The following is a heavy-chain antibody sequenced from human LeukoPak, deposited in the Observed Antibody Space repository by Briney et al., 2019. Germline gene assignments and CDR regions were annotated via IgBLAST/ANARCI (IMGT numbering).Heavy chain of an antibody. CDR3: VRDFRSADY. V-gene: IGHV3-74*01. CDR2: INRNGDTT. J-gene: IGHJ4*02. CDR1: GFIFSSYW. Sequence: GGSLRLSCAASGFIFSSYWMHWVRQAPGKGLAWVSHINRNGDTTRYADSVKGRFTISRDNARNTVYLQMNSLRVEDTAVYYCVRDFRSADYWGQGTLVAVSS.